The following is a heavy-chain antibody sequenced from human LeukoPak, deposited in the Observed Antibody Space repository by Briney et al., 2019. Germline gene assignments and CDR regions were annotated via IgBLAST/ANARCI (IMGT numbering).Heavy chain of an antibody. CDR2: IKPNNGGT. D-gene: IGHD5-12*01. CDR3: ARDKYTGYETFDY. CDR1: GYTFTGYY. Sequence: ASVKVSCKASGYTFTGYYIHWVGQAPGQGLEWMGWIKPNNGGTNYAQKFQGRVTMTRDTSISTAYMELNRLTSDDTAVYYCARDKYTGYETFDYWGQGTPVTVSS. V-gene: IGHV1-2*02. J-gene: IGHJ4*02.